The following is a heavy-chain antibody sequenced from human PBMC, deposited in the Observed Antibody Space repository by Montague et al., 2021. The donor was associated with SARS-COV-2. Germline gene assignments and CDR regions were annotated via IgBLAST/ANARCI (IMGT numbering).Heavy chain of an antibody. CDR2: IYYSGST. J-gene: IGHJ3*02. CDR1: GGSISSGGYY. V-gene: IGHV4-31*03. Sequence: TLSLTCTVSGGSISSGGYYWSWIRQHPGKGLEWIGYIYYSGSTYYNSSLKSRVTISVDTTKNQFSLKLSFVTAADTAVHYCARARTRITMIVVVIDAFDIWGQGTMVTVSS. CDR3: ARARTRITMIVVVIDAFDI. D-gene: IGHD3-22*01.